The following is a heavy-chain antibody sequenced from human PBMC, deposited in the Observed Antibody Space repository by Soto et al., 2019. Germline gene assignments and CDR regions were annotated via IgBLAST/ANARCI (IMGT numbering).Heavy chain of an antibody. Sequence: ASVKVSCKASGYTFTSYGISWVRQAPGQGLEWMGWISAYNGNTKYAQKLQGRVTMTTDTSTSTAYMELRSLRSDDTAVYYCARDGYCSGGSCYSDWFDPWGQGTLVTVSS. CDR2: ISAYNGNT. D-gene: IGHD2-15*01. J-gene: IGHJ5*02. CDR1: GYTFTSYG. V-gene: IGHV1-18*04. CDR3: ARDGYCSGGSCYSDWFDP.